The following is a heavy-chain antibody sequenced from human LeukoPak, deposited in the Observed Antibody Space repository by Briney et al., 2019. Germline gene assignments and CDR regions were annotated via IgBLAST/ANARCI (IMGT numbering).Heavy chain of an antibody. CDR1: GGSISSGSYY. V-gene: IGHV4-61*02. CDR2: IYTSGGT. Sequence: SQTLSLTCTVSGGSISSGSYYWSWIRQPAGKGLEWIWRIYTSGGTNYNPSLKSRVTISVDTSKNQFSLKLSSVTAADTAVYYCARDTEGYYDSKWGQGTLVTVSS. J-gene: IGHJ4*02. D-gene: IGHD3-22*01. CDR3: ARDTEGYYDSK.